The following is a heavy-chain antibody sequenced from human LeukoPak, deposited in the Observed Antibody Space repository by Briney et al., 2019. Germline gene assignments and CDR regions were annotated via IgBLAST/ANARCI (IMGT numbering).Heavy chain of an antibody. CDR3: ARGCTNGICYLDY. CDR1: GGSYSGYY. V-gene: IGHV4-34*01. CDR2: IDYSGST. D-gene: IGHD2-8*01. J-gene: IGHJ4*02. Sequence: SETLSHTCVLHGGSYSGYYWCWIRQPPGKGLEWIWEIDYSGSTNYKSSLTSRVTISGDTSKNQYSLKLSSVTAADTAVYYCARGCTNGICYLDYWGQGTLVTVSS.